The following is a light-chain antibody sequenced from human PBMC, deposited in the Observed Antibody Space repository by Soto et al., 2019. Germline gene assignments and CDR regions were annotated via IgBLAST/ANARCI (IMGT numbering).Light chain of an antibody. CDR1: QSVAGN. V-gene: IGKV3-15*01. CDR2: GVS. J-gene: IGKJ5*01. CDR3: QQRSNWPIT. Sequence: PGETATLSCRASQSVAGNLAWYQQKPGQPPRLLIYGVSTRATGVPARFSGSGSETDFSLTISSLQIEDFALYYCQQRSNWPITFGQGTRLEIK.